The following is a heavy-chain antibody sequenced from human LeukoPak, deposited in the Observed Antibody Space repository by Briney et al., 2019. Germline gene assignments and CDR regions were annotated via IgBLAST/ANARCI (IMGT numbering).Heavy chain of an antibody. CDR2: IYYSGST. Sequence: SETLSLTCTVSGGSISSSRYYWGWIRQPPGRGLEWIGSIYYSGSTYYNPSLKSRVTISLDTSKNQFSLNLRSVTAADTAVYYCARVFDSGSQAYFYYMDVWGKGTTVTISS. J-gene: IGHJ6*03. CDR3: ARVFDSGSQAYFYYMDV. D-gene: IGHD3-10*01. CDR1: GGSISSSRYY. V-gene: IGHV4-39*07.